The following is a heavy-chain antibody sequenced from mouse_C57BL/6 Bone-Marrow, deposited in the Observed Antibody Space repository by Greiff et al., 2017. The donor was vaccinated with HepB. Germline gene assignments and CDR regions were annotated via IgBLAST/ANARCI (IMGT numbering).Heavy chain of an antibody. CDR1: GYTFTSYW. Sequence: QVQLQQPGAELVMPGASVKLSCKASGYTFTSYWMHWVKQRPGQGLEWIGEIDPSDSYTNYNQKFKGKSTLTVDKSSSTAYMKLSSLTSEDSAVYYCARERVLYYFDYWGQGTTLTVSS. J-gene: IGHJ2*01. CDR2: IDPSDSYT. V-gene: IGHV1-69*01. CDR3: ARERVLYYFDY.